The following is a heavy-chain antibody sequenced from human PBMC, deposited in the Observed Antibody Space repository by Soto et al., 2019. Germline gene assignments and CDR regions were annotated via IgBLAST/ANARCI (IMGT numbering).Heavy chain of an antibody. Sequence: EVQLVESGGGLVQPGRTLRLSCAASGFTFGDYAMHWVRQAPGKGLDWVSSISWNSVTLAYADSVKGRFTISRDNAKSSLYLQMKTLTPDDTGVYYCAKVAVTGPLFYYYYIEVWGQGATVTVSS. D-gene: IGHD2-15*01. V-gene: IGHV3-9*01. CDR2: ISWNSVTL. CDR3: AKVAVTGPLFYYYYIEV. J-gene: IGHJ6*03. CDR1: GFTFGDYA.